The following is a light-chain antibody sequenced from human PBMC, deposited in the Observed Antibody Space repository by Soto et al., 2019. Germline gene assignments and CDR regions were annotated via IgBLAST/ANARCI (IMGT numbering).Light chain of an antibody. V-gene: IGLV1-44*01. Sequence: QSVLTQPPSTSGTPGQRVTISCSGSSSNIGRNTVNWYQHLPGTAPKLLIYTNSHRPSGVPDRFSGSKSGTSASLAISGLQSEDEADYYCATWDGSLNGWVFGGGTKVTV. J-gene: IGLJ3*02. CDR2: TNS. CDR1: SSNIGRNT. CDR3: ATWDGSLNGWV.